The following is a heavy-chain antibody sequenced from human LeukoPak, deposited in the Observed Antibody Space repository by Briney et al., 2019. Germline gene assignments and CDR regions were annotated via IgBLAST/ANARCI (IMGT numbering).Heavy chain of an antibody. J-gene: IGHJ4*02. Sequence: PSQTLSLTCTVSGGSISSGGYYWSWIRQPPGKGLEWIGYIYHSGSTYYNPSLKSRVTISVDRSKNQFSLKLSSVTAADTAVYYCASRGYGSGRFDYWGQGTLVTVSS. CDR1: GGSISSGGYY. CDR3: ASRGYGSGRFDY. V-gene: IGHV4-30-2*01. CDR2: IYHSGST. D-gene: IGHD3-10*01.